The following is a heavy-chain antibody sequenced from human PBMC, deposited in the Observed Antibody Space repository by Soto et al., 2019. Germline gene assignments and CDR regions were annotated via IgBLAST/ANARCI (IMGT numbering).Heavy chain of an antibody. CDR1: GGSFSGYY. V-gene: IGHV4-34*01. CDR2: INHSRNT. CDR3: ALGYCSGGSCDMYNWFDP. J-gene: IGHJ5*02. D-gene: IGHD2-15*01. Sequence: SETLSLTCAVYGGSFSGYYWSWIRQPPGKGQEWIEEINHSRNTNYNPSLKKRVTISVDTSKNQFSLKLSSVTAADTAAYYCALGYCSGGSCDMYNWFDPWGQGTLVTVSS.